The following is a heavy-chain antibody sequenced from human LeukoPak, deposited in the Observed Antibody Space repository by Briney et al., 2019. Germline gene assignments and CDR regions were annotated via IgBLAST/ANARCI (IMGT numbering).Heavy chain of an antibody. Sequence: SGTLSLTCAVSGGSIGASINSPNWWSWIRQHPGKGLEWIGYIYYSGSTYYNPSLKSRVTISVDTSKNQFSLKLSSVTAADTAVYYCARDRPANPKNNPNWFDPWGQGTLVTVSS. CDR1: GGSIGASINSPNW. CDR3: ARDRPANPKNNPNWFDP. D-gene: IGHD1/OR15-1a*01. J-gene: IGHJ5*02. CDR2: IYYSGST. V-gene: IGHV4-31*11.